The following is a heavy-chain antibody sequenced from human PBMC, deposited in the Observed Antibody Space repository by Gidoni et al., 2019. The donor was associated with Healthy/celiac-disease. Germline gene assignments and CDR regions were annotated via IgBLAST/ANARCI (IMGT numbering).Heavy chain of an antibody. CDR1: GGSISSSSYY. CDR2: IYYSGST. J-gene: IGHJ2*01. CDR3: ARVGWDLPDWYFDL. D-gene: IGHD1-26*01. Sequence: QLQLQESGPGLVKPSETLSLTCTVSGGSISSSSYYWGWIRQPPGKGLEWIGSIYYSGSTYYNPSLKSRVTISVDTSKNQFSLKLSSVTAADTAVYYCARVGWDLPDWYFDLWGRGTLVTVSS. V-gene: IGHV4-39*07.